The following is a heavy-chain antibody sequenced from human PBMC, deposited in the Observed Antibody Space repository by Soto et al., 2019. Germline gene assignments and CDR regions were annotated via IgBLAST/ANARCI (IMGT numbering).Heavy chain of an antibody. Sequence: QITLKESGPTLVKPTQTLTLTCTFSGFSLSTSGVGVGWIRQPPGKALEWLALIYWDDDKRYIQSLKSRLTITKDTSKNQVVLTMTNMDPVDTATYYCAHRWFGEETFDYWGQGTLVTVSS. CDR1: GFSLSTSGVG. V-gene: IGHV2-5*02. CDR2: IYWDDDK. J-gene: IGHJ4*02. CDR3: AHRWFGEETFDY. D-gene: IGHD3-10*01.